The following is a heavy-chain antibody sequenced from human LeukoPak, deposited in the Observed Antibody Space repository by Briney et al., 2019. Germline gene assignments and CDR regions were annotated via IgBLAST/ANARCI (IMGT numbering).Heavy chain of an antibody. J-gene: IGHJ4*02. D-gene: IGHD6-19*01. Sequence: GGSLRLSCAASGFPFSNHVMSWVRQAPGKGLEWVSAMIGSGSSTYYADSVKGRFTISRDNARNTLFLQMNSLRVEDTAVYYCAKDETHSSGWAPFDSWGQGTLVIVSS. V-gene: IGHV3-23*01. CDR2: MIGSGSST. CDR1: GFPFSNHV. CDR3: AKDETHSSGWAPFDS.